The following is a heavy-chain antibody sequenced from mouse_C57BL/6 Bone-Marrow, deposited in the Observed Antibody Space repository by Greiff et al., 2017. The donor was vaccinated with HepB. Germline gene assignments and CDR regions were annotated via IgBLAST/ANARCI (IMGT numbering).Heavy chain of an antibody. CDR2: IYPRSGNT. CDR1: GYTFTSYG. D-gene: IGHD3-3*01. CDR3: ARRAAPWYFDV. V-gene: IGHV1-81*01. J-gene: IGHJ1*03. Sequence: QVQLKESGAELARPGASVKLSCKASGYTFTSYGISWVKQRTGQGLEWIGEIYPRSGNTYYNEKFKGKATLTADKSSSTAYMELRSLTSEDSAVYFCARRAAPWYFDVWGTGTTVTVSS.